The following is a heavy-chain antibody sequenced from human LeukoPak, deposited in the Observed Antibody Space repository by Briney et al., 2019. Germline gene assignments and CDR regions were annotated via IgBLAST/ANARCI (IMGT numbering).Heavy chain of an antibody. CDR1: IYTFTIYG. V-gene: IGHV1-18*01. CDR2: ISAYNGNT. CDR3: ARDALYSSSWNWFDP. J-gene: IGHJ5*02. D-gene: IGHD6-13*01. Sequence: ASVNLSRGASIYTFTIYGISWVRHPPAQGRECVGWISAYNGNTNYAQKLQGRVTMTTDTSTSTAYMELRSLRSDDTAVYYCARDALYSSSWNWFDPWGQGTLVTVSS.